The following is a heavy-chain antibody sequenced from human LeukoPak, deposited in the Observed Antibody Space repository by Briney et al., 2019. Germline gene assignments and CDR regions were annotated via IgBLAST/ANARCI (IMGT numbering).Heavy chain of an antibody. J-gene: IGHJ3*02. Sequence: ASVKVSCKASGYTFTSYYMHWVRQAPGQGLEWMGIINPSGGSTSYAQKFQGRVTMTRDTSTSTVYVELSSLRSEDTAVYYCARGASNWEESDAFDIWGQGTMVTVSS. CDR1: GYTFTSYY. D-gene: IGHD7-27*01. CDR2: INPSGGST. V-gene: IGHV1-46*01. CDR3: ARGASNWEESDAFDI.